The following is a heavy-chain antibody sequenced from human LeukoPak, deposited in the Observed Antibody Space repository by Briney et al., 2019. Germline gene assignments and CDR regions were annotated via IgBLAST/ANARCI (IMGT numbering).Heavy chain of an antibody. D-gene: IGHD3-9*01. J-gene: IGHJ5*02. CDR3: ARSPLTGNYGDWFDP. V-gene: IGHV4-34*01. CDR2: INHSGRT. CDR1: GGSFSAYY. Sequence: SETLSLTCGVSGGSFSAYYWGWIRQPPGKGLELIGEINHSGRTNYNPSLKSRVTISVDTSKNQFSLNLSSVTAADTAVYYCARSPLTGNYGDWFDPWGQGTLVIVSS.